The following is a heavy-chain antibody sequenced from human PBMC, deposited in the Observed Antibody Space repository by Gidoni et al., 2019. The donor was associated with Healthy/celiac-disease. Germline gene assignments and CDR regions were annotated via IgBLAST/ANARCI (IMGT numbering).Heavy chain of an antibody. CDR3: ARGIMVRGVYYFDY. CDR2: INHSGST. V-gene: IGHV4-34*01. J-gene: IGHJ4*02. Sequence: QVQLQQWGAGLLTPSETLSLTCAVYGGSFSGYYWSWIRQPPGKGLEWMGEINHSGSTNYNPSRKRRVTISVDTSKNQSSLKLSSVTAADTAVYYCARGIMVRGVYYFDYWGQGTLVTVSS. D-gene: IGHD3-10*01. CDR1: GGSFSGYY.